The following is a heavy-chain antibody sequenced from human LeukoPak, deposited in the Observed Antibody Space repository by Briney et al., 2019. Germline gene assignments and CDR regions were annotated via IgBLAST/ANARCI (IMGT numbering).Heavy chain of an antibody. D-gene: IGHD4-17*01. CDR2: IKQDGSEK. CDR1: GFTFSSYW. V-gene: IGHV3-7*01. Sequence: GGSLRLSCAASGFTFSSYWMSWVRQAPGKGLEWVANIKQDGSEKYYVDSVKGRFTISRDNAKNSLYLQMNSLRAEDTAVYYCARGDTVTTGSWFDPWGQGTLVTVSS. J-gene: IGHJ5*02. CDR3: ARGDTVTTGSWFDP.